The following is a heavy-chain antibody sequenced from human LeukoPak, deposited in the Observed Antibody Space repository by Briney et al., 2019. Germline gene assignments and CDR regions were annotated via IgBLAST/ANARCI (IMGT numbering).Heavy chain of an antibody. CDR1: GFTFSSYE. J-gene: IGHJ4*02. CDR2: ISSSGSTI. D-gene: IGHD6-13*01. Sequence: GGSLRLSCAASGFTFSSYEMNWVRQAPGKGLEWVSYISSSGSTIYYADSVKGRFTISRDNAKNSLYLQMNSLRAEDTAVYYCESIAAASPWDYWGQGTLVTVSS. V-gene: IGHV3-48*03. CDR3: ESIAAASPWDY.